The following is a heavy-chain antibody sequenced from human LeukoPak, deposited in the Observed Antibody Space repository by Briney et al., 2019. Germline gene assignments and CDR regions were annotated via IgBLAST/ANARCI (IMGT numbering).Heavy chain of an antibody. V-gene: IGHV4-61*01. CDR1: GGSVSGGNYY. D-gene: IGHD1-7*01. CDR3: TRTGSTGGY. J-gene: IGHJ4*02. CDR2: IHYSGST. Sequence: SETQSLTCTVSGGSVSGGNYYCSLIRQSPGKGLEWIGYIHYSGSTVYNPSLKSRVTMSIDTSKNQFSLNLSSATAADTAVYYCTRTGSTGGYWGQGTLVTVSS.